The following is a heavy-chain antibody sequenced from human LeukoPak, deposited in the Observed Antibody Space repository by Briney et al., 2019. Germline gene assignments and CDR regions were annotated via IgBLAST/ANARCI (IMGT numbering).Heavy chain of an antibody. CDR3: AELGITMIGGV. Sequence: GGSLRLSCAASGFTFSTYSMNWVRQAPGKGLEWVSSISSSGSTIYYADSVKGRFTISRDNAKNSLYLQMNSLRAEDTAVYYCAELGITMIGGVWGKGTTVTISS. D-gene: IGHD3-10*02. V-gene: IGHV3-48*04. CDR1: GFTFSTYS. J-gene: IGHJ6*04. CDR2: ISSSGSTI.